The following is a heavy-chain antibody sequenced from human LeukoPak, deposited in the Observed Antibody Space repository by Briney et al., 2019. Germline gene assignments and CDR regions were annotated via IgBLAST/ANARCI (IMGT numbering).Heavy chain of an antibody. D-gene: IGHD6-19*01. CDR3: AKGPYSSGWSRSPGY. Sequence: PSETLSLTCAVYGGSFSGYYWSWIRQPPGKGLEWIGEINHSGSTNYNPSLKSRVTISVDTSKNQFSLKLSSVTAADTAVYYCAKGPYSSGWSRSPGYWGQGTLVTVSS. CDR1: GGSFSGYY. V-gene: IGHV4-34*01. CDR2: INHSGST. J-gene: IGHJ4*02.